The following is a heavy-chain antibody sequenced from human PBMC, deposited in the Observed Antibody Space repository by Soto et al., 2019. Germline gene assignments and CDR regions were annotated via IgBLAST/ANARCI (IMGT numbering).Heavy chain of an antibody. D-gene: IGHD2-15*01. Sequence: QITLKESGPTLVKPTQTLTLTCTFSGFSLSTHGVGVGWVRQPAGKALEWLALIYWDDDNRYSASLNSRLTXXKXXSKNQVVLTMTNVDPVDTPTYYCAHALLYCTGGSCSTWFDSWGQGTLVTVSS. V-gene: IGHV2-5*02. CDR2: IYWDDDN. CDR1: GFSLSTHGVG. CDR3: AHALLYCTGGSCSTWFDS. J-gene: IGHJ5*01.